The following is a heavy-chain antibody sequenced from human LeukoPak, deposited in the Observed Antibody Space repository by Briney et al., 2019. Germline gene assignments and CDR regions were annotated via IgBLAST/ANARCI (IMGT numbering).Heavy chain of an antibody. CDR2: INWNGAST. J-gene: IGHJ6*03. CDR1: GFSFDDLG. V-gene: IGHV3-20*04. CDR3: ARAVCPTIKFCDSSYFMDV. D-gene: IGHD6-6*01. Sequence: PGGSLRFSCAASGFSFDDLGMTWVRQVPGKGLEWVAGINWNGASTGYADSVRGRFTISRDNAKNSLYLQMNSLRAEDTALYYCARAVCPTIKFCDSSYFMDVWGKGTTVNVS.